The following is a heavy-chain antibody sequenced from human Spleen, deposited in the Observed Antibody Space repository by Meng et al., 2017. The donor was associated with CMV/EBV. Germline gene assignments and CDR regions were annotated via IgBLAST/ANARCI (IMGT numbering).Heavy chain of an antibody. CDR1: GYSFTSYW. Sequence: GESLKISCKGSGYSFTSYWIGWVRQMPGKGLEWMGIIYPGDSDTRYSPSFQGQVTISVDKSISTAFLRWTSLKPSDTAVYYCARVEMTISWAFDYWGQGTLVTVSS. J-gene: IGHJ4*02. CDR3: ARVEMTISWAFDY. V-gene: IGHV5-51*01. D-gene: IGHD5-24*01. CDR2: IYPGDSDT.